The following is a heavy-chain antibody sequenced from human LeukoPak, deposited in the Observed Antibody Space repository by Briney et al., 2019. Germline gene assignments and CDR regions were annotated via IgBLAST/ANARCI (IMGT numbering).Heavy chain of an antibody. CDR1: GSTFSSYS. CDR2: ISSRSSYI. CDR3: ARCPITFGGVIVIPSWFDP. D-gene: IGHD3-16*02. J-gene: IGHJ5*02. V-gene: IGHV3-21*01. Sequence: GGSLRLSCAASGSTFSSYSMNWVRQAPGKGLEWVSSISSRSSYIYYADSVKGRFTISRDNAKNSLYLQMNSLRAEDTAVYYCARCPITFGGVIVIPSWFDPWGQGTLVTVSS.